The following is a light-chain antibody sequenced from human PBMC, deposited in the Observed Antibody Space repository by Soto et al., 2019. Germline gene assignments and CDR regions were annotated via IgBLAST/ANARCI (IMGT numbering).Light chain of an antibody. CDR1: QSVSNS. CDR3: QQRRNWPRT. J-gene: IGKJ2*01. V-gene: IGKV3-11*01. Sequence: EIVLTQSPATLYLSPGERATLSCRASQSVSNSLVWFQQKPGQAPRLLIYDASNRATDIPARFSGSGSGTDFTLTISSLEPEDLAVYYCQQRRNWPRTFGQGTKLEIK. CDR2: DAS.